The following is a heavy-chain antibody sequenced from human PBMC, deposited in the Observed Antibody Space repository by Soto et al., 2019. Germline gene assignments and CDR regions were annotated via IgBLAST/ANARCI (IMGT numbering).Heavy chain of an antibody. D-gene: IGHD3-3*01. CDR2: ISGSGAST. J-gene: IGHJ6*02. Sequence: GGSLRLSCAASGFTFGSYAMTWVRQAPGKGLEWVSGISGSGASTFYADSVKGRFTTSRDTSKNTLYLQMNSLRAEDTAVYYCARERITIFGVVIGYYGMDVWGQGTTVTVSS. CDR3: ARERITIFGVVIGYYGMDV. V-gene: IGHV3-23*01. CDR1: GFTFGSYA.